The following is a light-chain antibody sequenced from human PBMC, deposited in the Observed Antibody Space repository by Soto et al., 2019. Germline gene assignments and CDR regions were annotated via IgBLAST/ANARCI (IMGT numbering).Light chain of an antibody. V-gene: IGKV1-9*01. CDR2: AAS. CDR3: QQLDTYPFS. CDR1: QGVNNS. Sequence: IQLTQSPSSLSASVGDRVTITCRASQGVNNSLTWYQQKPGKAPKLLIYAASTLQSGVPSRFSGSGSGADFTLPISSLQPDDFATYYCQQLDTYPFSFGPGTTLDIK. J-gene: IGKJ3*01.